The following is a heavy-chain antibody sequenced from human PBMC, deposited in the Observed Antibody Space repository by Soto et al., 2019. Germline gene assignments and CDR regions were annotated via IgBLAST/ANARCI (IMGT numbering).Heavy chain of an antibody. V-gene: IGHV3-30*18. D-gene: IGHD1-1*01. CDR2: ISYDGNNK. Sequence: GGSLRLSCAASGFTFRSYGMHWVRQAPGKGLEWVAVISYDGNNKYYADSVKGRLTISRDNSKNTVSLQMNSLRVEDTAVYYCAKERTRHFDYWGQGIPVTVSS. CDR3: AKERTRHFDY. CDR1: GFTFRSYG. J-gene: IGHJ4*02.